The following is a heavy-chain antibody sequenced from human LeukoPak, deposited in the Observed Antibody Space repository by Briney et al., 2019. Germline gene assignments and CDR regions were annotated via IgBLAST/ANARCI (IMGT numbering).Heavy chain of an antibody. CDR3: AKFPTVVRGVDIGYDGMDV. CDR1: AFTFSIYA. Sequence: GRSRRLSCLASAFTFSIYAMGWVRQAPSKWLEWVAVISYEGNNKYYADSGKGRLTMCRDNPENPLCLQMNSLGAEDTAVYCCAKFPTVVRGVDIGYDGMDVWGKGTTVTVSS. V-gene: IGHV3-30*18. CDR2: ISYEGNNK. D-gene: IGHD3-10*01. J-gene: IGHJ6*04.